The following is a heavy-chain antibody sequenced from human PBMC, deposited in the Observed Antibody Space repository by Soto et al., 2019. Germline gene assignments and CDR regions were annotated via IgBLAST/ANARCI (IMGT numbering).Heavy chain of an antibody. CDR2: ISAYNGNT. V-gene: IGHV1-18*01. CDR1: GYTFTSYG. D-gene: IGHD6-13*01. Sequence: QVQLVQSGAEVKKPGASVKVSCKASGYTFTSYGISWVRQAPGQGLEWMGWISAYNGNTNYAQKLQGRVTMTTDTSTKSADMEPGSVCSDATAVYYCARDLGLGGWLGSSSWYIYGVVYYYYGMDVWGQVTTVSVSS. CDR3: ARDLGLGGWLGSSSWYIYGVVYYYYGMDV. J-gene: IGHJ6*02.